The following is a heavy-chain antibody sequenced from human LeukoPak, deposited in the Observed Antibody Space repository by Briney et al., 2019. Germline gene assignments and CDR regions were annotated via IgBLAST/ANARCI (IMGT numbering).Heavy chain of an antibody. D-gene: IGHD3-16*01. V-gene: IGHV3-23*01. CDR3: ATLSGPGETLDF. Sequence: GGSLRLSCAASGLTFSSYGMTWVRQAPGKGLDWVSAIRGSDGSTYYADSVKGRFTISRYNSKNTLYLQMNSLRVEDTAVYCCATLSGPGETLDFWGQGTLVTVSS. CDR1: GLTFSSYG. J-gene: IGHJ4*02. CDR2: IRGSDGST.